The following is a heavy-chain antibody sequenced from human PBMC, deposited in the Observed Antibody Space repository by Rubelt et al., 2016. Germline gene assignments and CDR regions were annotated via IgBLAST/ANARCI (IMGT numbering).Heavy chain of an antibody. CDR1: GGSISSSSYY. CDR2: IYFSGST. CDR3: ARVRRIQPFDY. D-gene: IGHD2-15*01. V-gene: IGHV4-39*07. Sequence: QLQLQESGPGLVKPSETLSLTCTVSGGSISSSSYYWGWIRQPPGKGLEWIGSIYFSGSTNYNPSLKSRCTISVVTAKNQFSLKLSSVTAADTAVDYCARVRRIQPFDYWGQGTLVTVSS. J-gene: IGHJ4*02.